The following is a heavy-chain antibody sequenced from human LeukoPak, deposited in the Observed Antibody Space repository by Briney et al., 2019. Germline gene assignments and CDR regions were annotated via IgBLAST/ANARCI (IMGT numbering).Heavy chain of an antibody. J-gene: IGHJ4*02. CDR2: INISGGST. D-gene: IGHD2/OR15-2a*01. CDR1: GFTFSNHA. CDR3: AKGESKDYLNYFDYLNYFDH. Sequence: PGGSLRLSCVASGFTFSNHAMSWVRQAPGKGLEWVSTINISGGSTFYADSVKGRFTISRDNSKNTLYLQMNSLRAEDTAVYYCAKGESKDYLNYFDYLNYFDHWGQGALVTVSS. V-gene: IGHV3-23*01.